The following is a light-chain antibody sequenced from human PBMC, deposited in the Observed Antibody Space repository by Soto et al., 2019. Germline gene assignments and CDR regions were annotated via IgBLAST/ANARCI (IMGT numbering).Light chain of an antibody. V-gene: IGLV2-8*01. CDR2: EVS. J-gene: IGLJ2*01. CDR3: SSYAGSNFVV. CDR1: SSDVGGYNY. Sequence: QSALTQPPSASGSPGQSLTISCTGTSSDVGGYNYVSWYQQHPGKAPKLMICEVSKRPSGVPDRFSGSKSGNTASLTVSGLQAEDEADYYCSSYAGSNFVVFGGGTKLTVL.